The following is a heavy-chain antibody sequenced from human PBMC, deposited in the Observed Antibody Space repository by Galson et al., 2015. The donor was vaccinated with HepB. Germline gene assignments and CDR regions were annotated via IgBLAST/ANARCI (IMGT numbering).Heavy chain of an antibody. V-gene: IGHV5-51*01. CDR3: ARRGYSGYFYYGMDV. CDR2: IYPGDSDT. D-gene: IGHD5-12*01. J-gene: IGHJ6*02. CDR1: GYNFTNYW. Sequence: QSGAEVKKPGESLKISCKGSGYNFTNYWIGWVRQMPGKGLQWMGIIYPGDSDTKSRPSFQGQVSISVDKSISTAYLQWSSLKASDTAMYYCARRGYSGYFYYGMDVWGQGTTVTVSS.